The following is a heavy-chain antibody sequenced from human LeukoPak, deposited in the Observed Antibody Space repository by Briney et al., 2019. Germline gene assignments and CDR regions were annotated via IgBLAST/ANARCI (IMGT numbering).Heavy chain of an antibody. CDR1: GFALKSYS. D-gene: IGHD2-8*01. Sequence: GGSLRLSCAGSGFALKSYSLSWVRQAPGKGLEWVSSISSTSAYIYYADSVKGRFTISRDNAKNSLYLQMNSLRAEDTAVYYCARGYCTNGVCSLFDYWGQGTLVTVSS. V-gene: IGHV3-21*01. CDR3: ARGYCTNGVCSLFDY. J-gene: IGHJ4*02. CDR2: ISSTSAYI.